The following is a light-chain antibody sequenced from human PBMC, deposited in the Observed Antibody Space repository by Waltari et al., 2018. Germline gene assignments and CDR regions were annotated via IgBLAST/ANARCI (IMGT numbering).Light chain of an antibody. Sequence: SYELTQPPSVSVSPGQTASITCSGDKLGDKYVSWYQQKPGLSPLLVVYQDTKRPSGIPERFSGSNSGNTATLTISGTQDRDDGDYSCQAWDSSTRVVFGGGTKLTVL. J-gene: IGLJ2*01. CDR1: KLGDKY. V-gene: IGLV3-1*01. CDR2: QDT. CDR3: QAWDSSTRVV.